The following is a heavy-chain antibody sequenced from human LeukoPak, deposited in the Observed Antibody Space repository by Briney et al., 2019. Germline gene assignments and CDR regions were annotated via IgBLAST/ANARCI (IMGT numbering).Heavy chain of an antibody. J-gene: IGHJ4*02. Sequence: PSETQSLTCAVYGGSFSGYYWSWIRQPPGKGLEWIGEINHSGSTNYNPSLKSRVTISVDTSKNQFSLKLSSVTAADTAVYYCARGRPFIVGATYYFDYWGQGALVTVSS. CDR1: GGSFSGYY. V-gene: IGHV4-34*01. D-gene: IGHD1-26*01. CDR3: ARGRPFIVGATYYFDY. CDR2: INHSGST.